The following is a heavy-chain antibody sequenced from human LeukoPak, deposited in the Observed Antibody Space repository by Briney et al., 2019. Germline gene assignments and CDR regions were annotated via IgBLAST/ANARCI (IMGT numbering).Heavy chain of an antibody. D-gene: IGHD5-24*01. CDR1: GFTFSSYW. CDR2: IKSDGRST. J-gene: IGHJ4*02. V-gene: IGHV3-74*01. CDR3: ARDRDSGRDGYKPFVH. Sequence: PGGSLRLSCAASGFTFSSYWMYWVRQAPGKGLVWVSRIKSDGRSTSYADSVKGRFTISRDNAKNTLYLQMNSLRAEDTAVYYCARDRDSGRDGYKPFVHWGQGTLVTVS.